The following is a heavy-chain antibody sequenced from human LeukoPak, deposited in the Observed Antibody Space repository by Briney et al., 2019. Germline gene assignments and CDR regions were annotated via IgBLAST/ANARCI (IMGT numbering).Heavy chain of an antibody. CDR2: IYYSGST. Sequence: PSETLSLTCTVSGGSISSIIYYWGWIRQPPGKGLEWIGSIYYSGSTYYNPSLKSRVTISVDTSKNQFSLRLSSVTAADTAVYYCATTAYYYDSSGYLNWFDPWGQGTLVTVSS. D-gene: IGHD3-22*01. CDR1: GGSISSIIYY. J-gene: IGHJ5*02. V-gene: IGHV4-39*01. CDR3: ATTAYYYDSSGYLNWFDP.